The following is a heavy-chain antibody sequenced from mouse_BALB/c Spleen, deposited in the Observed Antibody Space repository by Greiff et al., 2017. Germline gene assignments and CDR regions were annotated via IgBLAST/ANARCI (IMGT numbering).Heavy chain of an antibody. CDR3: ARSTTRWYFDV. D-gene: IGHD2-12*01. CDR1: GFTFSSFG. Sequence: EVQRVESGGGLVQPGGSRKLSCAASGFTFSSFGMHWVRQAPEKGLEWVAYISSGSSTIYYADTVKGRFTISRDNPKNTLFLQMTSLRSEDTAMYYCARSTTRWYFDVWGAGTTVTVSS. J-gene: IGHJ1*01. V-gene: IGHV5-17*02. CDR2: ISSGSSTI.